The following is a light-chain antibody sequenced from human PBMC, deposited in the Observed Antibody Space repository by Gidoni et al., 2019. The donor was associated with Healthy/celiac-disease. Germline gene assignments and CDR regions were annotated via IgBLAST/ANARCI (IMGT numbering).Light chain of an antibody. J-gene: IGKJ5*01. CDR1: QSLLHSNGYNY. Sequence: DIVMTQSPLSLPVTPGEPASISCRSSQSLLHSNGYNYLDWYLQKPGQSPQLLIYLGSNRASGVPDRFSGSGSGTDFTLKISRVEAEDVGVYYCMQALQTRSPVTFXQXTRLEIK. CDR2: LGS. V-gene: IGKV2-28*01. CDR3: MQALQTRSPVT.